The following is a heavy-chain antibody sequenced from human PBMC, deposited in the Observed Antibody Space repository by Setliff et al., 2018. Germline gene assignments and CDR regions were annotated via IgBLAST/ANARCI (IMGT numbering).Heavy chain of an antibody. CDR2: IKGKNDGLAT. Sequence: SLRLSCAASGFTFSTAWMNWVRQAPGKGLEWVGRIKGKNDGLATDYAAPVKGRFTISRDDSKNTLYLQMNSLKTEDTAVYYCTTDPSPTFGGVIGAAFDFWGQGTMVTVS. V-gene: IGHV3-15*07. CDR1: GFTFSTAW. CDR3: TTDPSPTFGGVIGAAFDF. D-gene: IGHD3-16*01. J-gene: IGHJ3*01.